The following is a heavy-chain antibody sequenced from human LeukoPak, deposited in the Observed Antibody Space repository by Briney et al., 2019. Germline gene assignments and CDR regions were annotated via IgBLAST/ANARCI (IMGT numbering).Heavy chain of an antibody. Sequence: SETLSLTCAVYGGSFSGYYWSWIRQPPGKGLEWIEEINHSGSTNYNPSLKSRVTISVDTSKNQFSLKLSPVTAADTAVYYCAGHHPRNTVDFWGQGTLVTVSS. D-gene: IGHD2/OR15-2a*01. CDR3: AGHHPRNTVDF. J-gene: IGHJ4*02. CDR2: INHSGST. V-gene: IGHV4-34*01. CDR1: GGSFSGYY.